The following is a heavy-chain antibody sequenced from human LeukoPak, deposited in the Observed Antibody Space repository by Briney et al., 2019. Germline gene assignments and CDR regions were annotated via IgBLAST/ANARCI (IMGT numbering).Heavy chain of an antibody. Sequence: AASVKVSCKASGYTFTSYYMHWVRQAPGQGLEWMGIINPSGGSTSYAQKFQGRVTMTRDTSTSTVYMEMRSLRSDDTAVYYCARDRTADYGSGTYPDYWGQGTLVTVSS. CDR2: INPSGGST. CDR1: GYTFTSYY. V-gene: IGHV1-46*01. J-gene: IGHJ4*02. CDR3: ARDRTADYGSGTYPDY. D-gene: IGHD3-10*01.